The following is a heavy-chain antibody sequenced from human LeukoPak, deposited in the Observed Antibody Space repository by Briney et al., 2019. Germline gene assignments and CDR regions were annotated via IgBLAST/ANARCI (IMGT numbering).Heavy chain of an antibody. CDR2: INSDGSST. CDR3: AKGGTTVVDY. Sequence: PGRSLRLSCAASGFTFDNYAMNWVRQAPGKGLVWVSRINSDGSSTTYADSVKGRFTISRDNAKNTLYLQMNSLRADDTAVYYCAKGGTTVVDYWGQGTLVTVSS. CDR1: GFTFDNYA. V-gene: IGHV3-74*03. D-gene: IGHD4-23*01. J-gene: IGHJ4*02.